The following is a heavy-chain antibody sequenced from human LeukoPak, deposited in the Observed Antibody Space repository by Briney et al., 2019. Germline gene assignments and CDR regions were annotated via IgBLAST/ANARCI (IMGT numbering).Heavy chain of an antibody. Sequence: SETLSLTCAVSGYSISSGYYWGWIRQPPGKGLEWIGSIYHSGSTYYNPSLKSRVTISVDTSKNQFSLKLSSVTAADTAVYYCARDREITMVRGVINWFDPWGQGTLVTVSS. CDR1: GYSISSGYY. CDR3: ARDREITMVRGVINWFDP. V-gene: IGHV4-38-2*02. J-gene: IGHJ5*02. CDR2: IYHSGST. D-gene: IGHD3-10*01.